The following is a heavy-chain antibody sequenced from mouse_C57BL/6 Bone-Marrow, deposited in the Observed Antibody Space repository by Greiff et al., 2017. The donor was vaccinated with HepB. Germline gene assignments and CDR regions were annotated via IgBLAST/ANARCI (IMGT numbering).Heavy chain of an antibody. V-gene: IGHV1-55*01. CDR1: GYTFTSYW. J-gene: IGHJ1*03. CDR3: ARGGQLRGYWYFDV. D-gene: IGHD3-3*01. Sequence: QVQLQQPGAELVKPGASVKMSCKASGYTFTSYWITWVKQRPGQGLEWIGDIYPGSGSTNYNETFKSKATLTVDTSSSTASMQLSSLTSEDSAVSDCARGGQLRGYWYFDVWGTGTTVTVSS. CDR2: IYPGSGST.